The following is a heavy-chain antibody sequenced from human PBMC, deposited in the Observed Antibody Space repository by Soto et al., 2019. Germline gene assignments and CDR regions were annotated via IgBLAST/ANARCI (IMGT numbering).Heavy chain of an antibody. J-gene: IGHJ6*02. CDR1: GGSISDADSY. CDR3: ARDGPPPSQPPDGFDV. CDR2: IYNSGST. V-gene: IGHV4-30-4*01. Sequence: QLQLQESGPGLVKPSQTLSLTCTVSGGSISDADSYWNWIRQPPGKGLEWIGCIYNSGSTYYTPSLKDRVAIPQYTSKNQFSLKLSSVTAADTAVYYCARDGPPPSQPPDGFDVWGQGTTVTVSS.